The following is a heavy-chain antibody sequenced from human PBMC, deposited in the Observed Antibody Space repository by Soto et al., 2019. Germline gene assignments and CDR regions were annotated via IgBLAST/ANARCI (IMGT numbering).Heavy chain of an antibody. CDR1: GFTLSDYY. J-gene: IGHJ4*02. CDR2: ISSSSTYT. Sequence: QVQLVESGGGLVKPGGSLRLSCAASGFTLSDYYMSWIRQAPGKGLEWVSDISSSSTYTNYADSVKGRFTISRDNAKKSLYLQMNSLRAEDTAVYYCAREDVDTTMVYFDHWGQGTLVTVSS. V-gene: IGHV3-11*06. CDR3: AREDVDTTMVYFDH. D-gene: IGHD5-18*01.